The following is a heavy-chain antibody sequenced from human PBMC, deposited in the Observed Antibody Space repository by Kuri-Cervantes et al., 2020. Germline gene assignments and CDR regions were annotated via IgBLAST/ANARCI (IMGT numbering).Heavy chain of an antibody. CDR3: ASSVISITVAGTSDY. D-gene: IGHD6-19*01. V-gene: IGHV3-11*01. Sequence: GESLKISCAASGFTFSDYYMNWIRQAPGKGLEWVSYISSSSNTIYYADSVKGRFTVSRDNAKNSLYLQMNSLRAEDTAVYYCASSVISITVAGTSDYWGQGTLVTVSS. CDR1: GFTFSDYY. CDR2: ISSSSNTI. J-gene: IGHJ4*02.